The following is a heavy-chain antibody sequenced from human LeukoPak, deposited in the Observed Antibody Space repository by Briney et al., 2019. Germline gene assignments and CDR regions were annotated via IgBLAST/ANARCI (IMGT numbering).Heavy chain of an antibody. CDR3: ARIGLSNYYDSSGLDY. CDR2: ISSSSSYI. V-gene: IGHV3-21*01. Sequence: GGSLRLSCAASGFTFSSYSMNWVRQAPGKGLEWVSSISSSSSYIYYADSVKGRFTISRDNAKNSLYLQMNSLRAEDTAAYYCARIGLSNYYDSSGLDYWGQGTLVTVSS. CDR1: GFTFSSYS. J-gene: IGHJ4*02. D-gene: IGHD3-22*01.